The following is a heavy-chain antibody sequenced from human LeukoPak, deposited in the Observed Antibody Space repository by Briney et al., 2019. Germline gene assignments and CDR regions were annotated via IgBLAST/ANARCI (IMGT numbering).Heavy chain of an antibody. V-gene: IGHV3-21*01. CDR3: ATGVPANDDY. Sequence: PGGSLRLSCAASGFTFSSYSMNWVRQAPGKGLEWVSSISSSSSYIYYADSVKGRFTISRDNAKNSLYLRMNSLRAEDTAVYYCATGVPANDDYWGQGTLVTVSS. CDR2: ISSSSSYI. CDR1: GFTFSSYS. D-gene: IGHD2-2*01. J-gene: IGHJ4*02.